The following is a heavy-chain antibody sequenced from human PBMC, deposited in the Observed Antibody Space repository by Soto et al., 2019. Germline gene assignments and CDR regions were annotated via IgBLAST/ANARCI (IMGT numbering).Heavy chain of an antibody. CDR1: GYTFTNHF. CDR3: ARDSNNNLGRSGT. J-gene: IGHJ5*02. CDR2: INPVNGDT. D-gene: IGHD3-16*01. Sequence: QVQLEQSGAELKEPGASVKVSCKTSGYTFTNHFIHWARQAPGQRPMLMGCINPVNGDTKYSKNFQERITFGRDTSASSAYIELTSLRTEDQAVYYCARDSNNNLGRSGTWGQGTLVTVYS. V-gene: IGHV1-3*01.